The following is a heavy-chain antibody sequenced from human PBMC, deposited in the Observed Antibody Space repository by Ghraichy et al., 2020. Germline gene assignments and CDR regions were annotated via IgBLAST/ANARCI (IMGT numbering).Heavy chain of an antibody. CDR2: IIPIFGTA. Sequence: SVKVSCKASGGTFSSYAISWVRQAPGQGLEWMGGIIPIFGTANYAQKFQGRVTITADESTSTAYMELSSLRSEDTAVYYCARGGKRDQDSYGSGSYYPYYYYGMDVWGQGTTVTVSS. D-gene: IGHD3-10*01. CDR3: ARGGKRDQDSYGSGSYYPYYYYGMDV. J-gene: IGHJ6*02. CDR1: GGTFSSYA. V-gene: IGHV1-69*13.